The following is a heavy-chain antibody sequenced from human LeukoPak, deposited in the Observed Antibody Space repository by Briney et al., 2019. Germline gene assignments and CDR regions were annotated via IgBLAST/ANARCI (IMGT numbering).Heavy chain of an antibody. V-gene: IGHV3-15*01. CDR1: GFTFNNAW. Sequence: GGFLRLSCAASGFTFNNAWMSWVRQAPGKGLEWVGRIKSKTDGGTTDYAAPVKGRFTISRDDSKNTLYLQMNSLKTEDTAVYYCTTSPRIVGPTTGSFDYWGQGTLVTVSS. CDR3: TTSPRIVGPTTGSFDY. CDR2: IKSKTDGGTT. D-gene: IGHD1-26*01. J-gene: IGHJ4*02.